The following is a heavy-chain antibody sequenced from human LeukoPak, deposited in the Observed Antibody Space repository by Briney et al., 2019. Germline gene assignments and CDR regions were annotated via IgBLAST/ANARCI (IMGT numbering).Heavy chain of an antibody. Sequence: GGSLRLSCAASGFTFSSYGMSWVRQAPGKGLEWVSAISGSGGSTYYADSVKGRLTISRDNSKNTLYLQMNSLRAEDTAVYYCAKDIVVVTSGSNAFDIWGQGTTVTVSS. CDR3: AKDIVVVTSGSNAFDI. CDR1: GFTFSSYG. CDR2: ISGSGGST. V-gene: IGHV3-23*01. D-gene: IGHD2-21*02. J-gene: IGHJ3*02.